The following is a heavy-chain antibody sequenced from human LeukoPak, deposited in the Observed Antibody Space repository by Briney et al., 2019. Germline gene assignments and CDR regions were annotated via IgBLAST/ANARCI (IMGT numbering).Heavy chain of an antibody. CDR1: GDSVSINRAA. D-gene: IGHD1-7*01. CDR3: ARELETGTTFSYFDY. Sequence: SQTLSLTFAISGDSVSINRAAWNWIRQSPSRGLEWLGSTYYRSKWYNDYAVSVKSRISINPDTSKNQFSLQLNSVTPEDTAVYYCARELETGTTFSYFDYWGQGTLVTVSS. V-gene: IGHV6-1*01. CDR2: TYYRSKWYN. J-gene: IGHJ4*02.